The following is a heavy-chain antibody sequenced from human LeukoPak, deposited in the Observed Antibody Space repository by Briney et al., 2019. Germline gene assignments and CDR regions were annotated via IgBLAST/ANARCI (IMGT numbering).Heavy chain of an antibody. Sequence: GASVKVSCKASGGTFSSYAISWVRQAPGQGLEWMGRIIPILGIANYAQKFQGRVTITADKSTSTAYMELSSLRSEDTAVYYCARHTVDIVAPYAFDTWGQGTMVTVSS. CDR2: IIPILGIA. CDR1: GGTFSSYA. J-gene: IGHJ3*02. CDR3: ARHTVDIVAPYAFDT. D-gene: IGHD5-12*01. V-gene: IGHV1-69*04.